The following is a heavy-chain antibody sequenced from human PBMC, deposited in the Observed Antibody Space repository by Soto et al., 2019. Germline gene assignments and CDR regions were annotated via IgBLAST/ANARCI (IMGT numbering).Heavy chain of an antibody. CDR2: INPSGGTT. CDR3: ARGTSGIYGGLDY. D-gene: IGHD1-1*01. CDR1: GYVFTSFL. Sequence: QVQLVQSGAEVLKPGAAVKVSCKASGYVFTSFLMHWVRQAPGQGLEWMGIINPSGGTTTLAQKFQGRVTKTKDTSTNTVYMEVNRLRTDDTAGYFWARGTSGIYGGLDYWGQGTLVTVSS. V-gene: IGHV1-46*01. J-gene: IGHJ4*02.